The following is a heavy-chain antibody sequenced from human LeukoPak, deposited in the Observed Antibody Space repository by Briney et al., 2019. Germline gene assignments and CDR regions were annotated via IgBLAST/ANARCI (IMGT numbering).Heavy chain of an antibody. CDR3: ARGTGYESLPNFYYYGMDV. CDR1: GGSISSYY. Sequence: SETLSLTCTVSGGSISSYYWSWIRQPPGKGLEWIGYIYYSGSTNYNPSLKSRVTISVDTSKNQFSLKLSSVTAANTAVYYWARGTGYESLPNFYYYGMDVWGQGTTVTVSS. D-gene: IGHD3-22*01. J-gene: IGHJ6*02. V-gene: IGHV4-59*01. CDR2: IYYSGST.